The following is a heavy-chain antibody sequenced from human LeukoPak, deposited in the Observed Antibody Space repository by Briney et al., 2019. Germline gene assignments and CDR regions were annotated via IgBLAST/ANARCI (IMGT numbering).Heavy chain of an antibody. V-gene: IGHV3-21*06. Sequence: GGSLRLSCAASGFTVSSNYMSWVRQAPGKGLEWVSSISGSSTYIYYADSVKGRFTISRDNAKNSVFLQINNLRAEDTAIYYCARRGYYDSSGYDYWGQGTLVTVSS. CDR3: ARRGYYDSSGYDY. CDR1: GFTVSSNY. J-gene: IGHJ4*02. CDR2: ISGSSTYI. D-gene: IGHD3-22*01.